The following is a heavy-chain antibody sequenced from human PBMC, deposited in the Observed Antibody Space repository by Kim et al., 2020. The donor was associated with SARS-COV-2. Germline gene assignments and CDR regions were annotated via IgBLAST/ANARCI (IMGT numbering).Heavy chain of an antibody. D-gene: IGHD1-26*01. Sequence: SETLSLTCAVYGGSFSGYYWSWIRQPPGKGLEWIGEINHSGSTNYNPSLKSRVTISVDTSKNQFSLKLSSVTAADTAVYYCAGWELPYYYGMDVWGQGTT. CDR3: AGWELPYYYGMDV. V-gene: IGHV4-34*01. CDR2: INHSGST. CDR1: GGSFSGYY. J-gene: IGHJ6*02.